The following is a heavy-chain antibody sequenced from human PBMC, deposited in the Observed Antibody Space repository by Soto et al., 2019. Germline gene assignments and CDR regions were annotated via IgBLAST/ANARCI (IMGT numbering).Heavy chain of an antibody. V-gene: IGHV4-59*01. J-gene: IGHJ5*02. CDR2: IYYSGST. Sequence: TSETLSLTFTVSGGSISSYYWSWIRQPPVKGLEWIGYIYYSGSTNYNPSLKSRVTISVDTSENQFSLKLSSVTAADTAVYYCARIYDSSGYYFRWFDPWGQGTLVTVSS. CDR3: ARIYDSSGYYFRWFDP. CDR1: GGSISSYY. D-gene: IGHD3-22*01.